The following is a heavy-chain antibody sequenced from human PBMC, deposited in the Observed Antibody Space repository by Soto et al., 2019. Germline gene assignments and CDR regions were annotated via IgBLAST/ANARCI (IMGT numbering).Heavy chain of an antibody. Sequence: SETLSLTCTVSGGSISSYYWSWIRQPPGKGLEWIGYIYYSGSTNYNPSNKSRVNISVDTSKNQFSLKLSSVTAADTAVYYCARSLPTVTTYWFDPWGQGTLVTVSS. J-gene: IGHJ5*02. CDR3: ARSLPTVTTYWFDP. CDR1: GGSISSYY. D-gene: IGHD4-17*01. V-gene: IGHV4-59*01. CDR2: IYYSGST.